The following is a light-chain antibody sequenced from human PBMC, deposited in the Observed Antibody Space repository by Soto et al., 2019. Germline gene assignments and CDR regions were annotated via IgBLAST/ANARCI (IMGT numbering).Light chain of an antibody. J-gene: IGKJ5*01. V-gene: IGKV1-9*01. CDR1: QDLVNY. CDR3: QQLNGSPPIT. CDR2: GAY. Sequence: DIQLSQSPSLLSASVGYRVTITCRASQDLVNYLALYRQTPGEAPKLLIYGAYTLQSGVPRRFSGAGSGTEFSLTISSLEPEDFAIYSCQQLNGSPPITFGQGTRVDMK.